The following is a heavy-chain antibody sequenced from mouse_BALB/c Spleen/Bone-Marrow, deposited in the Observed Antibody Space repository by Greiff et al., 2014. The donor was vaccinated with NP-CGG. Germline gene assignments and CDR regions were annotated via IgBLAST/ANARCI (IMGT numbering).Heavy chain of an antibody. V-gene: IGHV14-3*02. D-gene: IGHD5-5*01. Sequence: EVKLQESGAELVKPGASVKLSCTASGFNIKDTYIYWVKQRPEQGLEWVGRIDPANGNTKYDPKFQGKATIAADTSSNAAYLQRSSLTSEDTAVYYCSRGYYDYLFSLDYWGHGTSVTVSS. J-gene: IGHJ4*01. CDR1: GFNIKDTY. CDR2: IDPANGNT. CDR3: SRGYYDYLFSLDY.